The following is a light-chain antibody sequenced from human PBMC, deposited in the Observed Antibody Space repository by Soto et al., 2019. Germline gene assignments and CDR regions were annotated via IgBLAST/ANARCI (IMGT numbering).Light chain of an antibody. CDR3: QQYNSYSPWT. V-gene: IGKV1-5*01. J-gene: IGKJ1*01. Sequence: DIQMTQSPSTLSASVGDRVTITCRASQSISNLLAWYQQKPGKAPELLIYDASNLETGVPSRFSGSVSGTEFTLTISSLQPDDFATYYCQQYNSYSPWTFGQGTKVEIK. CDR2: DAS. CDR1: QSISNL.